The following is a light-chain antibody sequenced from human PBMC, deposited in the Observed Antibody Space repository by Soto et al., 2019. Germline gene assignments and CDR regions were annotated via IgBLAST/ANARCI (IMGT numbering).Light chain of an antibody. CDR2: WAS. J-gene: IGKJ3*01. CDR3: QQYYGTPFN. CDR1: QSILYSSNNKNY. V-gene: IGKV4-1*01. Sequence: DIVMTQSPDSLAVSLGERATINCKSSQSILYSSNNKNYLAWFQQKPGQPPKLLIYWASTRESGVPDRFSGSGSETDCTLTISSLQAADVAVYYCQQYYGTPFNFGPGTKVDIK.